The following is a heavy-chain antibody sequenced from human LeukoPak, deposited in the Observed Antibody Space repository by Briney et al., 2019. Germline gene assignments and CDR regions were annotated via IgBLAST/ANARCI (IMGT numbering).Heavy chain of an antibody. D-gene: IGHD3-10*01. J-gene: IGHJ4*02. CDR3: AKADGSGSFLFDY. CDR1: GFTFSSYG. V-gene: IGHV3-30*18. CDR2: ISYDGSNK. Sequence: GGSLRLSCAASGFTFSSYGMHWVRQAPGKGLEWVAVISYDGSNKYYADSVKGRFTISRDNSKNTLYLQMNSLRAEDTAVYYCAKADGSGSFLFDYWGQATLVTVSS.